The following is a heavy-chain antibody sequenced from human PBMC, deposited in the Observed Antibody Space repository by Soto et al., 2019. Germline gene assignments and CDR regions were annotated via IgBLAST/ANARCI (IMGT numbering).Heavy chain of an antibody. CDR3: AKVEMEWPIIRPNWFDP. CDR2: ISGSGGST. V-gene: IGHV3-23*01. CDR1: GFTFSSYA. D-gene: IGHD3-3*01. J-gene: IGHJ5*02. Sequence: PGGSLRLSCAASGFTFSSYAMSWVRQAPGKGLEWVSAISGSGGSTYYADSVKGRFTISRDNSKNTLYLQMNSLRAEDTAVYYCAKVEMEWPIIRPNWFDPWGQGTLVTVSS.